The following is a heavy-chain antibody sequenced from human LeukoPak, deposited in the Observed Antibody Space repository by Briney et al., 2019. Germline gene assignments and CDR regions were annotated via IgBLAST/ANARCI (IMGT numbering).Heavy chain of an antibody. Sequence: GGSLRLSCAASGFTFSSYEMNWVRQAPGKGLEWVSYISGSGTTIKYADSVKGRFTISRDNAKNTLYLQMNSLRAEDTAVYYCARGRLYYYDSSGYYGGYWGQGTLVTVSS. CDR3: ARGRLYYYDSSGYYGGY. CDR1: GFTFSSYE. CDR2: ISGSGTTI. D-gene: IGHD3-22*01. V-gene: IGHV3-48*03. J-gene: IGHJ4*02.